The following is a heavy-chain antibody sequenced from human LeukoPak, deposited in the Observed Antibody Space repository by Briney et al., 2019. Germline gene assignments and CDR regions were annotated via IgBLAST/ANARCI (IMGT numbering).Heavy chain of an antibody. Sequence: PSETLSLTCTVSGGSISSSSYYWGWIRQPPGKGLEWIGSIYYSGSTYYNPSLKSRVTISVDTSKNQFSLKLSSVTAADTAVYYCARDRIIFDSSGYYIQNWFDPWGQGTLVTVSS. J-gene: IGHJ5*02. CDR2: IYYSGST. V-gene: IGHV4-39*07. CDR3: ARDRIIFDSSGYYIQNWFDP. CDR1: GGSISSSSYY. D-gene: IGHD3-22*01.